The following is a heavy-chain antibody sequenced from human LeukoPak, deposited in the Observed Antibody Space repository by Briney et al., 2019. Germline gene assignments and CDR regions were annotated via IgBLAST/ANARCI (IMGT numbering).Heavy chain of an antibody. CDR1: GFTFSSYW. Sequence: GGSLRLSCAASGFTFSSYWMSWVRQAPGKGLEWVAVIWYDGSNKYYADSVKGRFTISRDNSKNTLYLQMNSLRAEDTAVYYCARAAGYSGYALFDYWGQGTLVTVSS. V-gene: IGHV3-33*08. CDR2: IWYDGSNK. CDR3: ARAAGYSGYALFDY. D-gene: IGHD5-12*01. J-gene: IGHJ4*02.